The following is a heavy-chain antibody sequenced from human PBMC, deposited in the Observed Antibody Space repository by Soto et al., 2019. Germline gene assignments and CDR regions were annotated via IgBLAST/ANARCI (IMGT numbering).Heavy chain of an antibody. CDR2: IHSDGSST. V-gene: IGHV3-74*01. CDR1: GFTFSSVW. CDR3: VAPYCSGGRCYAFDF. Sequence: GGSLRLSCAAPGFTFSSVWMHWVRQVPGKGLVWVSHIHSDGSSTTYADFVRGRFTISRDNAEDTLYLQMNSLRAEDTAIYYCVAPYCSGGRCYAFDFWGPGILVTVSS. J-gene: IGHJ4*02. D-gene: IGHD2-15*01.